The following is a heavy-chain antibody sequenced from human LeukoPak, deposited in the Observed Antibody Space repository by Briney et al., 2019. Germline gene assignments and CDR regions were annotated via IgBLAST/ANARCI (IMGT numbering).Heavy chain of an antibody. V-gene: IGHV1-2*02. CDR2: INPNSGGT. J-gene: IGHJ3*02. CDR3: ARDRVVGLGLDNAFDI. D-gene: IGHD2-15*01. Sequence: ASVKVSCKASGYTFIGYYMHWVRQAPGQGLEWMGWINPNSGGTNYAQKFQDRVTMTRDTSISTAYMELSRLRSDDTAMYFCARDRVVGLGLDNAFDIWGQGTVVTVSS. CDR1: GYTFIGYY.